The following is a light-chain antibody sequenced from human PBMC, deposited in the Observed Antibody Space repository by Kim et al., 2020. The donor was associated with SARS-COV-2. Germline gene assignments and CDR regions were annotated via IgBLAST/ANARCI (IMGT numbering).Light chain of an antibody. Sequence: ASVGDRVTITCRASQSISSYLHWYQQKPGKAPKLLIYAESSLQSGVPSRFSGSGSGTDFTLTISSLQPEDFATYFCQQSYTHPVTFGQGTKVDIK. CDR2: AES. CDR3: QQSYTHPVT. V-gene: IGKV1-39*01. CDR1: QSISSY. J-gene: IGKJ1*01.